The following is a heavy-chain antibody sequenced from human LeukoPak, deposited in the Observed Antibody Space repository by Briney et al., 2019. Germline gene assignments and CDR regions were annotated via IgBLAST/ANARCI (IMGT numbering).Heavy chain of an antibody. CDR2: VYTNGNT. V-gene: IGHV4-4*07. D-gene: IGHD5-12*01. Sequence: KTSETLSLTCTVSGGSISRYYWSWIRQPTGKGLEWIGRVYTNGNTNYNPSLKSRLTMSVDASKNQFSLKLSSVTAADTAVYYCARDLQDSGYDLYYFDYCGQGTLVTVSS. J-gene: IGHJ4*02. CDR3: ARDLQDSGYDLYYFDY. CDR1: GGSISRYY.